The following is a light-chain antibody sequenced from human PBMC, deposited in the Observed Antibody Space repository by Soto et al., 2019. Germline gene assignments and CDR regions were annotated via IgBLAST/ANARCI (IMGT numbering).Light chain of an antibody. Sequence: EVILTQSPGILSLSPGERATLSCRASQTISSASLAWYQQKPGQPPRLLIYLASTRAPGIPDRFSGAGSGTDFTLTISSLEPEDLAVYHCQHFGTSAWTFGQGTKVEIK. J-gene: IGKJ1*01. V-gene: IGKV3-20*01. CDR2: LAS. CDR3: QHFGTSAWT. CDR1: QTISSAS.